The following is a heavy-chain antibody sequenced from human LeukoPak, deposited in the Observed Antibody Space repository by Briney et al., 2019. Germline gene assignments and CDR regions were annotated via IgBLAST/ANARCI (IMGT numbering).Heavy chain of an antibody. CDR1: GFTFSSYA. D-gene: IGHD4-23*01. CDR3: ASARNSAFDY. V-gene: IGHV3-30*04. Sequence: AGRSLRLSCAASGFTFSSYAMHWVRQAQGKGLEWVAVISYDGSNKYYADSVKGRFTISRDNSKNTLYLQMNSLRAEDTAVYYCASARNSAFDYWGQGTLVTVSS. J-gene: IGHJ4*02. CDR2: ISYDGSNK.